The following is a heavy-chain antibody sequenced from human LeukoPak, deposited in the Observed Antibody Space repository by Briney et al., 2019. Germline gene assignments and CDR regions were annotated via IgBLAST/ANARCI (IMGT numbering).Heavy chain of an antibody. D-gene: IGHD4-17*01. CDR2: IYHSGST. Sequence: PSGTLSLTCAVSGGSISSSNWWSWVRQPPGKGLEWIGEIYHSGSTNYNPSLKSRVTISVDKSKNQFSLKLSSVTAADTAVYYCATDHPTVTTAYFDLWGRGTLVTVSS. CDR3: ATDHPTVTTAYFDL. CDR1: GGSISSSNW. J-gene: IGHJ2*01. V-gene: IGHV4-4*02.